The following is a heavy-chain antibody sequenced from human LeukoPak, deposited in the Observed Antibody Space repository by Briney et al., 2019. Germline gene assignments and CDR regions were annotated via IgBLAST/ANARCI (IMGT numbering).Heavy chain of an antibody. CDR2: IFHSGTT. Sequence: KPSETLSLSCTVSGYSISSGYDWGWIRQPPGKGLEWIGSIFHSGTTHYNPSLKSRVTRSVDTSKNQFSLRLSSVTAADTAVYFCAKSIASAGTNSCYYMDVWGTGTTVTVSS. D-gene: IGHD6-13*01. CDR1: GYSISSGYD. V-gene: IGHV4-38-2*02. CDR3: AKSIASAGTNSCYYMDV. J-gene: IGHJ6*03.